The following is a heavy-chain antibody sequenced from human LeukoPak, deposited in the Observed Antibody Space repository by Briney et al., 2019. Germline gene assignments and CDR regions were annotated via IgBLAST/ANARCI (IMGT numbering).Heavy chain of an antibody. Sequence: SVKVSCKASGGTFSNYGFSWVRQAPGQGLEWMGGIIPMFGTANYTQKFQGRVTITADDFTSTVYMELSSLRSEDTAVYYCARDLRGYSGYAYWGQGTLVTVSS. CDR1: GGTFSNYG. CDR2: IIPMFGTA. D-gene: IGHD5-12*01. J-gene: IGHJ4*02. CDR3: ARDLRGYSGYAY. V-gene: IGHV1-69*13.